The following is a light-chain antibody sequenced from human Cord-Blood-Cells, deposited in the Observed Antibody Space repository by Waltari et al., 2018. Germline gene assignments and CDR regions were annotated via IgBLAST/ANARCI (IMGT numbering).Light chain of an antibody. CDR2: DKN. V-gene: IGLV1-51*01. CDR3: GTWDSSLSAVV. Sequence: QSVLTQPPSVSAAPGQKVTISCSGSSPNLGNNYVSWYQQLPGPAPKLLIYDKNNRPSGIPVRISGAKTGTSATLGITGLQTGDEADYYCGTWDSSLSAVVFGGGTKLTVL. CDR1: SPNLGNNY. J-gene: IGLJ2*01.